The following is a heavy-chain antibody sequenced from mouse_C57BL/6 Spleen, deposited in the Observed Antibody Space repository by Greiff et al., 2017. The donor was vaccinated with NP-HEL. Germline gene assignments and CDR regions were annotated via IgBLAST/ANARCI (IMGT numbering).Heavy chain of an antibody. CDR3: ARGVDGYYEAMDY. D-gene: IGHD2-3*01. CDR1: GFTFSDYG. V-gene: IGHV5-17*01. J-gene: IGHJ4*01. CDR2: ISSGSSTI. Sequence: EVQVVESGGGLVKPGGSLKLSCAASGFTFSDYGMHWVRQAPEKGLEWVAYISSGSSTIYYADTVKGRFTISRDNAKNTLFLQMTSLRSEDTAMYYCARGVDGYYEAMDYWGQGTSVTVSS.